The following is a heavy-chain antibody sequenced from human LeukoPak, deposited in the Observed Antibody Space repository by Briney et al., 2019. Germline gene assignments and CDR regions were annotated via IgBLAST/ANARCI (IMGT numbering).Heavy chain of an antibody. J-gene: IGHJ4*02. Sequence: ASVKVSCKASGDTFTSYGISWVRQAPGQGLEWMGWISAYNGNTNYAQKLQGRVTMTTDTSTSTAYMELRSLRSDDTAVYYCARDYLAYCGGDCYSGYDYWGQGTLVTVSS. CDR1: GDTFTSYG. V-gene: IGHV1-18*01. D-gene: IGHD2-21*02. CDR3: ARDYLAYCGGDCYSGYDY. CDR2: ISAYNGNT.